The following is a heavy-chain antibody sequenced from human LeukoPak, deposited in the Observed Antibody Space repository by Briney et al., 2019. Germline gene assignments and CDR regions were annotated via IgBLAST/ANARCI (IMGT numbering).Heavy chain of an antibody. J-gene: IGHJ5*02. D-gene: IGHD3-3*01. CDR1: GFTFDDYA. V-gene: IGHV3-43D*03. Sequence: GGSLRLSCAASGFTFDDYAMHWVRQAPGKGLEWVSLISWDGGSTYYADSVKGRFTISRDNSKNSLYLQMNSLRAEDTDLYYCAKDIDPHYDFWSGYPDPWGQGTLVTVSS. CDR3: AKDIDPHYDFWSGYPDP. CDR2: ISWDGGST.